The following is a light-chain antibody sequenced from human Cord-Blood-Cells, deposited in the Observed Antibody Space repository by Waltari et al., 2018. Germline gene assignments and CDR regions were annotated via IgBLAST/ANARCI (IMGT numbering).Light chain of an antibody. CDR3: SSYTSSSTRV. Sequence: QSALTHPASASGSPGQSITIPCTGTSSDVGGYNYVSWYQQHPGKAPKLMIYHVSNRPSGVSNRFAGSKSGNTASLTISGLQAEDEADYYCSSYTSSSTRVFGGGTKLTVL. CDR1: SSDVGGYNY. CDR2: HVS. J-gene: IGLJ3*02. V-gene: IGLV2-14*01.